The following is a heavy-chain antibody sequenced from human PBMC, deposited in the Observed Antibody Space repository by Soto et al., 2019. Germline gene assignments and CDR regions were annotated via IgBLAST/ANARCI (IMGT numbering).Heavy chain of an antibody. CDR1: GYTFTSYY. D-gene: IGHD3-10*02. CDR3: AKGDWNYGRYFDY. J-gene: IGHJ4*02. V-gene: IGHV1-46*01. CDR2: INPSGGST. Sequence: GASVKVSCKASGYTFTSYYMHWVRQAPGQGLEWMGIINPSGGSTSYAQKFQGRFTISRDNSKNTLYLQMNSLRAEDTAVYYCAKGDWNYGRYFDYWGQGTLVTVSS.